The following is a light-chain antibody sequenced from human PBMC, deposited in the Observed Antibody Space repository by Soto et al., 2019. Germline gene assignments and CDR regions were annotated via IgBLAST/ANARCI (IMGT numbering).Light chain of an antibody. J-gene: IGKJ2*01. CDR3: QQYNNWPPMYT. CDR1: QSVNTN. Sequence: EIVMTQSPATLSVSPGERATLSCRASQSVNTNLAWYQQKPGQAPRLLIYGASTRATGIPARFSGSGSGTEFTLTISSLQSEDVAIYYCQQYNNWPPMYTFGQGTKLEMK. CDR2: GAS. V-gene: IGKV3-15*01.